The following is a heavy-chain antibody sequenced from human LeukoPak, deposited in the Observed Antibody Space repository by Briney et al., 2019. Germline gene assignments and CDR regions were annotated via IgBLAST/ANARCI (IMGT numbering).Heavy chain of an antibody. Sequence: PGGSLRLSCAASGFTFSSYAMSWVRQAPGKGLEWVSAISGSGGSTSYADSVKGRFTISRDNSKNTLYLQMNSLRAEDTAVYYCAKDPSVIVGAIYYFDCWGQGTLVTVSS. CDR3: AKDPSVIVGAIYYFDC. CDR2: ISGSGGST. V-gene: IGHV3-23*01. D-gene: IGHD1-26*01. J-gene: IGHJ4*02. CDR1: GFTFSSYA.